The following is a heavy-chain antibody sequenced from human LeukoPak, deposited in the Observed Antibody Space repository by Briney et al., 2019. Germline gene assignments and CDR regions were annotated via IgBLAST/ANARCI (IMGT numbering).Heavy chain of an antibody. CDR3: AREMDGDDAIDY. D-gene: IGHD4-17*01. J-gene: IGHJ4*02. V-gene: IGHV3-30-3*01. CDR1: GFTFSSYA. Sequence: GGSLRLSCAASGFTFSSYAMHWVRQAPGKGLEWVAVISYDGSNKYYADSVKGRFTISRDNSKNTLYLQMNSLRAEDTAVYYCAREMDGDDAIDYWGQGTLVTVSS. CDR2: ISYDGSNK.